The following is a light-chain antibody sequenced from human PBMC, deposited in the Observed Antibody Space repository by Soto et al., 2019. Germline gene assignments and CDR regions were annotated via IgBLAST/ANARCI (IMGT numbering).Light chain of an antibody. V-gene: IGKV1-17*03. Sequence: DIQMTLSASSVSASVCYRVTITCRASQDISNYLAWYQQKPGKVPKVLIYAASTLQSGVPSRFSGSGSGTEFTLTISSLQPEDFGTYYCLQDINYPWTFGQGAKVDI. CDR2: AAS. CDR3: LQDINYPWT. J-gene: IGKJ1*01. CDR1: QDISNY.